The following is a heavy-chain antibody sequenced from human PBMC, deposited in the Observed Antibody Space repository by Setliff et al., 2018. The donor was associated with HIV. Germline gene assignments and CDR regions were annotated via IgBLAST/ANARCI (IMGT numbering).Heavy chain of an antibody. CDR1: GFSLSTNGMG. V-gene: IGHV2-5*01. Sequence: SGPTLVNPTQALTLTCTFSGFSLSTNGMGVGWIRQPPGKALEWLALIYWNDDKFYSPSLKSRLTITKDTSKNQVVLTMTNMDPVDTATYYCARTIRYFDWLLTFDYYGMDVWGQGTTVTVSS. CDR3: ARTIRYFDWLLTFDYYGMDV. CDR2: IYWNDDK. D-gene: IGHD3-9*01. J-gene: IGHJ6*02.